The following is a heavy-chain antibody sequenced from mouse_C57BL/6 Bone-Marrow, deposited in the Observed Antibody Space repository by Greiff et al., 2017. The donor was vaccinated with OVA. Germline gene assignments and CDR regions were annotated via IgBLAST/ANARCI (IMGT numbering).Heavy chain of an antibody. D-gene: IGHD1-1*01. V-gene: IGHV1-69*01. Sequence: QVQLQQPGAELVMPGASVKLTCKASGYTFTSYWMHWVKQRPGQGLEWIGEIDPSDSYTNYNQKFKGKSTLTVDKSSSTAYMQLSSLTSEDSAVYYCARDYYGSSYDCDYWGQGTTLTVSS. J-gene: IGHJ2*01. CDR2: IDPSDSYT. CDR3: ARDYYGSSYDCDY. CDR1: GYTFTSYW.